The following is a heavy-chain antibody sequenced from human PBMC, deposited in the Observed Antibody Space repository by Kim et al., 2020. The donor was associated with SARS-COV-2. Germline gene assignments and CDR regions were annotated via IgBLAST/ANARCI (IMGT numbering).Heavy chain of an antibody. V-gene: IGHV4-39*01. Sequence: SETLSLTCTVSGGSISSSSYYWGWIRQPPGKGLEWIGSIYYSGSTYYNPSLKSRVTISVDTSKNQFSLKLSSVTAADTAVYYCARQGGGDYCSSTSCYVWGYYYYGMDVWGQGTTVTVSS. CDR3: ARQGGGDYCSSTSCYVWGYYYYGMDV. D-gene: IGHD2-2*01. J-gene: IGHJ6*02. CDR1: GGSISSSSYY. CDR2: IYYSGST.